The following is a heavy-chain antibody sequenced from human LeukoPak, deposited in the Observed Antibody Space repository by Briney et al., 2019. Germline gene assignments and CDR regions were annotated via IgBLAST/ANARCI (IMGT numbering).Heavy chain of an antibody. CDR2: ISRSSSTI. CDR1: GFTFSSFY. J-gene: IGHJ3*02. V-gene: IGHV3-48*02. CDR3: ARDQFYAFDI. Sequence: HPGGSLRLSCAGSGFTFSSFYMIWVRQAPGKGLEWVSYISRSSSTIYYADSVKGRFTISRDNAKNSLYLQMNSLRDEDTAVYYCARDQFYAFDIWGQGTMVTVSS.